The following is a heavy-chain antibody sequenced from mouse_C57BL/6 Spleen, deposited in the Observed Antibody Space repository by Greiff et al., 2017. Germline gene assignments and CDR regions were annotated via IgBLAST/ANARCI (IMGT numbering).Heavy chain of an antibody. V-gene: IGHV5-6*01. CDR2: ISSGGSYT. J-gene: IGHJ1*03. CDR3: ASQKYDGSSYWYFDV. CDR1: GFTFSSYG. Sequence: EVQLQEPGGDLVKPGGSLKLSCAASGFTFSSYGMSWVRQTPDKRLEWVATISSGGSYTYYPDSVKGRFTISRDNAKNTLYLQMSSLKSEDTAMYYCASQKYDGSSYWYFDVWGTGTTVTVSS. D-gene: IGHD2-3*01.